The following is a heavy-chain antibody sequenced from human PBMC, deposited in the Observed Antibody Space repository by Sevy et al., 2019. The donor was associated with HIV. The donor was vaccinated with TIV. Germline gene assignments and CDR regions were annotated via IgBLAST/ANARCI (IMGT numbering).Heavy chain of an antibody. CDR2: IYHSGST. CDR1: GYSISSGYY. D-gene: IGHD3-16*01. Sequence: SETLSITCTVSGYSISSGYYWGWIRQPPGKGLEGIGSIYHSGSTYYNPSLKSRVTISVDTSKNQFSLKLSSVTAADTAVYYCARGEGGVIDYWGQGTLVTVSS. V-gene: IGHV4-38-2*02. J-gene: IGHJ4*02. CDR3: ARGEGGVIDY.